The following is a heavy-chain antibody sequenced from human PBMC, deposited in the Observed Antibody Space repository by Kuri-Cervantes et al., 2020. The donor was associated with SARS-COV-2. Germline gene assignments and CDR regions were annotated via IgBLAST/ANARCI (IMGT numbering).Heavy chain of an antibody. Sequence: GESLKISCSASGFTFSSYAMHWVRQAPGKGLEYVSAISSNGGSTYYADSVKGRFTISRDNSKNTLYLQMNSLRAEDTALYYCAKDIAAQPYYYMDVWGKGTTVTVSS. V-gene: IGHV3-64D*06. CDR1: GFTFSSYA. J-gene: IGHJ6*03. CDR2: ISSNGGST. CDR3: AKDIAAQPYYYMDV. D-gene: IGHD6-13*01.